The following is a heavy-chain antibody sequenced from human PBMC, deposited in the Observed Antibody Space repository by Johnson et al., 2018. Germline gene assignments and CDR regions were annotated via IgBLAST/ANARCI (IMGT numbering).Heavy chain of an antibody. CDR2: INQDGSEK. Sequence: VQLGQSGGGLVQPGGSLRLSCAASGFTFSSYAMSWVRQAPGKGLEWVANINQDGSEKYYVDSVKGRFTISRDKAKNSLYLQMTSLRVEDTAVYYCAKVYGSGYYMDGWGKGTTVTVSS. J-gene: IGHJ6*03. D-gene: IGHD3-10*01. V-gene: IGHV3-7*01. CDR3: AKVYGSGYYMDG. CDR1: GFTFSSYA.